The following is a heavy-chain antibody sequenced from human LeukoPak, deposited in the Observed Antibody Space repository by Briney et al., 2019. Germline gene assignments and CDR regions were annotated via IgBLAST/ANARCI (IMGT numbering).Heavy chain of an antibody. CDR2: IDDSGDST. D-gene: IGHD5-24*01. V-gene: IGHV3-23*01. CDR3: AKDRAGRRWLHFPFDS. CDR1: GFTFTSFA. Sequence: GGSLRLSCAASGFTFTSFAMSWVRQAPGKGLEWVSGIDDSGDSTYYADSVKGRFTISRDNSKNTLYLQMSSLRAEDTAIYYCAKDRAGRRWLHFPFDSWGQGTLVTVPS. J-gene: IGHJ4*02.